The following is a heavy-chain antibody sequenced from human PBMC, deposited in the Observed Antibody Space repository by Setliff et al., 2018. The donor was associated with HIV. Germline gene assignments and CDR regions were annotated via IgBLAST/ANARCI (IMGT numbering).Heavy chain of an antibody. CDR1: GGFIGTYY. CDR2: VYYTGST. V-gene: IGHV4-59*13. J-gene: IGHJ6*03. CDR3: ARGRVTLNGVAAGHHYMDV. D-gene: IGHD3-3*01. Sequence: ETLSLTCTVSGGFIGTYYWSWIRQSPGKGLEWIGSVYYTGSTNYNPSLESRVTVSVDTSKNQFSLRLMSLTAADTAIYYCARGRVTLNGVAAGHHYMDVWGKGNTVTVSS.